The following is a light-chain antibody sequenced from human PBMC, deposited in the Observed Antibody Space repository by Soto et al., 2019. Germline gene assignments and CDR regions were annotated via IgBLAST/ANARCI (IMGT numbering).Light chain of an antibody. CDR1: QSVSKY. J-gene: IGKJ4*01. Sequence: EIVLTQSPATLSLSPGERATLSCRASQSVSKYLAWYQQQPGQAPRLLIHDASNRATGIPARFSGSGSGTDFTLTISSLEPEDFGVDYCQQRSNLPQITFGGGTKVEIK. V-gene: IGKV3-11*01. CDR2: DAS. CDR3: QQRSNLPQIT.